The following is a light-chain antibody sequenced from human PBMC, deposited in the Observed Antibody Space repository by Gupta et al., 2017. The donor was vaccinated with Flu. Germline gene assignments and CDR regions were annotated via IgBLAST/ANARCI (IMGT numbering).Light chain of an antibody. CDR1: TSNIGSNA. CDR3: ASWDDTLHGRI. CDR2: NNH. J-gene: IGLJ2*01. Sequence: RVTISCSGSTSNIGSNAVNWYQQFPGTAPKLRIYNNHERPSGVPGRFSGSASGASASLDISGLQSEDEADYYCASWDDTLHGRIFGGGTKLTVL. V-gene: IGLV1-44*01.